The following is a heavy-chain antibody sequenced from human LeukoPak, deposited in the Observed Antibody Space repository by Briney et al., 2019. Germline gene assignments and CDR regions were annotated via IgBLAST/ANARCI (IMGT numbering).Heavy chain of an antibody. Sequence: GKSLRLSCAASGFIFSNYGMHWVRQAPGKGLEWVAVVSYDGSNKYYADSVKGRFTISRDNSKNTLSLQMSSLRAEDTAVYYCAKAETMTQRGYFDYWGQGTLVTVSS. J-gene: IGHJ4*02. CDR1: GFIFSNYG. D-gene: IGHD1-1*01. CDR2: VSYDGSNK. V-gene: IGHV3-30*18. CDR3: AKAETMTQRGYFDY.